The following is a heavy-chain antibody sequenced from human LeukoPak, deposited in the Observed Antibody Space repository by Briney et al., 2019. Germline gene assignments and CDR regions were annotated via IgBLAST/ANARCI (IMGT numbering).Heavy chain of an antibody. D-gene: IGHD5-18*01. J-gene: IGHJ4*02. CDR3: ARPHRGYSYGFDY. CDR1: GGSISSSSYY. V-gene: IGHV4-39*01. Sequence: SETLSLTXTVSGGSISSSSYYWGWISQPPGKGLEWIGSIYYSGSTYYNPSLKSRVTISVDMSKKQFSLKVSSVTAADTAVYYCARPHRGYSYGFDYWGQGTLVTVSS. CDR2: IYYSGST.